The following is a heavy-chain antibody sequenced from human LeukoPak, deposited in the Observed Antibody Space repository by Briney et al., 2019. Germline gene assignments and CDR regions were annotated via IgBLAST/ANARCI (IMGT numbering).Heavy chain of an antibody. V-gene: IGHV3-23*01. D-gene: IGHD6-13*01. Sequence: GGSLRPSCAASGFTFSSYAMSWVRQAPGKGLEWVSIMSGSGNITYYADSAKGRFTISRDNSKNTLYLQMNSLRAEDTAVYYCAKGPSISAVGYFDYWGQGTLVTVSS. CDR3: AKGPSISAVGYFDY. J-gene: IGHJ4*02. CDR2: MSGSGNIT. CDR1: GFTFSSYA.